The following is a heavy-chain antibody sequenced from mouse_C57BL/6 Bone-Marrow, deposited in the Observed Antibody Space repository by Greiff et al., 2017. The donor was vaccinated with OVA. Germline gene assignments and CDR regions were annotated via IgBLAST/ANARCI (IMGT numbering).Heavy chain of an antibody. CDR1: GYAFSSSW. D-gene: IGHD1-1*01. V-gene: IGHV1-82*01. J-gene: IGHJ4*01. Sequence: VQLQQSGPELVKPGASVKISCKASGYAFSSSWMNWVKQRPGKGLEWIGRIYPGDGDTNYNGKFKGKATLTAAKSSSTAYMQLSSLTSEDSAVYFCARWYYPLDYWGQGTSVTVSS. CDR2: IYPGDGDT. CDR3: ARWYYPLDY.